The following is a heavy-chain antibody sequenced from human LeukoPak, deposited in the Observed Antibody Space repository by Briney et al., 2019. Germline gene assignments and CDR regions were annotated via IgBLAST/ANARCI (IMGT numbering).Heavy chain of an antibody. J-gene: IGHJ4*02. CDR2: ISASGSTI. V-gene: IGHV3-11*01. Sequence: GGSLRLSCAASRFTFSDYYMSWIRQAPGKGLEWVSYISASGSTIYYAASVKGRFTISRDNAKNSLYLQMNSLRAEDTAVYYCAKVQTTGFDYWGQGTLVTVSS. CDR3: AKVQTTGFDY. D-gene: IGHD4-11*01. CDR1: RFTFSDYY.